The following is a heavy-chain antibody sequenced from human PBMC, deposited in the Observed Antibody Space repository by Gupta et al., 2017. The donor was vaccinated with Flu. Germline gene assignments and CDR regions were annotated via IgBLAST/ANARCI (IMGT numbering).Heavy chain of an antibody. V-gene: IGHV4-39*01. CDR3: ARRKGDYGMDV. CDR2: IYYSGST. CDR1: GGSISSSSYY. Sequence: QLQLQESGPGLVKPSETLSLTCTVSGGSISSSSYYWGWIRQPPGKGLEWIGSIYYSGSTYYNPSLKSRVTISVDTAKNQFSMKMSSVTAADTAVYYCARRKGDYGMDVWGQGTTVTVYS. J-gene: IGHJ6*02.